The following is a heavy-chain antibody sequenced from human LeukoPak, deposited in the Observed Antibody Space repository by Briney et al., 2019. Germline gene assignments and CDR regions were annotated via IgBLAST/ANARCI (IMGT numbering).Heavy chain of an antibody. V-gene: IGHV4-39*07. Sequence: PSETLSLTCTVSGGSISSSTYYWGWIRQPPGRGLEWIGSIYHSGSTYYNPSLKSRVTISVDTSKNQFSLKLSSVTAADTAVYYCAKYYYDSSGSNHFDYWGQGTLVTVSS. CDR1: GGSISSSTYY. CDR2: IYHSGST. J-gene: IGHJ4*02. D-gene: IGHD3-22*01. CDR3: AKYYYDSSGSNHFDY.